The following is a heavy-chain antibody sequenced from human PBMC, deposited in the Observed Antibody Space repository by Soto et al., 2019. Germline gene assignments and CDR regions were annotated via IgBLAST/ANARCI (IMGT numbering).Heavy chain of an antibody. CDR1: GYTFTNYA. CDR3: ARAWFGDFVYYFDY. CDR2: ISAYNGNT. D-gene: IGHD3-10*01. J-gene: IGHJ4*02. Sequence: QVQLVQSGAEVKKPGASMKVSYKASGYTFTNYAISWVRQAPGQGLEWMGWISAYNGNTNYAQKLQGRVTMTTDTSTSSASMELRSLRSDDTAVYYCARAWFGDFVYYFDYWGQGTLVTVSS. V-gene: IGHV1-18*01.